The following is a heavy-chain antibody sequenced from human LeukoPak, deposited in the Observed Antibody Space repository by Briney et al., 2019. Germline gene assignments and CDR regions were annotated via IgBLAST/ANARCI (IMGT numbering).Heavy chain of an antibody. CDR3: ARGPPPWIQLSLNSYYYGMDV. Sequence: ASVKVSCKASGYTFTGYYMHWVRQAPGQGLEWMGWMNPNSGNTGYAQKFQGRVTMTRNTSISTAYMELSSLRSEDTAVYYCARGPPPWIQLSLNSYYYGMDVWGQGTTVTVSS. V-gene: IGHV1-8*02. CDR2: MNPNSGNT. J-gene: IGHJ6*02. D-gene: IGHD5-18*01. CDR1: GYTFTGYY.